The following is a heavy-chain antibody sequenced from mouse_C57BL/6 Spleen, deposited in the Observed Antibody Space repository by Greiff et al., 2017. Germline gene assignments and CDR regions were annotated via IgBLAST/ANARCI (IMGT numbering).Heavy chain of an antibody. CDR1: GYTFTDYE. D-gene: IGHD1-1*01. J-gene: IGHJ3*01. CDR3: TSGDGSSPLPSWFAY. V-gene: IGHV1-15*01. CDR2: IDPETGGT. Sequence: QVQLQQSGAELVRPGASVTLSCKASGYTFTDYEMHWVKQTPVHGLEWIGAIDPETGGTAYNQKFKGKAILTADKSSSTAYMELRSLTSEDSAVYYCTSGDGSSPLPSWFAYWGQGTLVTVSA.